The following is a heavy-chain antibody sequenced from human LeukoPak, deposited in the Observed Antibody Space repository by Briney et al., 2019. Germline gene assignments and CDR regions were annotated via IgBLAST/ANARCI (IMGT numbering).Heavy chain of an antibody. Sequence: ASVMVSCKASGYTFTSYGVSWVRQAPGQGLEWMGWISAYNGNTSYAQKVRGRVTMTTDTSTRTAYMELRSLRSDDTAVYYCARGQLMVRGVIITRLDYWGQGTLVTVSS. D-gene: IGHD3-10*01. V-gene: IGHV1-18*01. J-gene: IGHJ4*02. CDR3: ARGQLMVRGVIITRLDY. CDR2: ISAYNGNT. CDR1: GYTFTSYG.